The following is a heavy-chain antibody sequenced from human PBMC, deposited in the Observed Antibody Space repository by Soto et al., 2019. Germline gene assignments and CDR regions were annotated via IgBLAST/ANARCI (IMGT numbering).Heavy chain of an antibody. CDR2: IIPIFGTA. CDR3: ATGYCSGGSSCNWFDP. CDR1: GGTFSSYA. D-gene: IGHD2-15*01. Sequence: QVQLVQSGAEVKKPGSSVKVSCQASGGTFSSYAISWVRQAPGQGLEWMGGIIPIFGTANYAQKFQGRVTITADESTSTAYMELSSLRSEDTAVYYCATGYCSGGSSCNWFDPWGQGTLVTVSS. V-gene: IGHV1-69*01. J-gene: IGHJ5*02.